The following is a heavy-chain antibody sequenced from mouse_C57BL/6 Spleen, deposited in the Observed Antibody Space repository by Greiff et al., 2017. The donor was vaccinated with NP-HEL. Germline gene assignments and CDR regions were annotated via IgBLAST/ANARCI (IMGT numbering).Heavy chain of an antibody. J-gene: IGHJ2*01. Sequence: EVQLQQSGPELVKPGASVKISCKASGYTFTDYYMNWVKQSHGKSLEWIGDINPNNGGTSYNQKFKGKATLTVDKSSSTAYMELRSLTSEDSAVYYCARTLYYGNSYYFDYWGQGTTLTVSS. D-gene: IGHD2-1*01. CDR1: GYTFTDYY. CDR2: INPNNGGT. V-gene: IGHV1-26*01. CDR3: ARTLYYGNSYYFDY.